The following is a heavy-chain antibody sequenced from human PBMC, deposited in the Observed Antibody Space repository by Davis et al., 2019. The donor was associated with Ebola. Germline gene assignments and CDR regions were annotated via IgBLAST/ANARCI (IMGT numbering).Heavy chain of an antibody. CDR3: AKGGYCSSTSCYGGRDGMDV. J-gene: IGHJ6*02. D-gene: IGHD2-2*01. CDR2: ISYDGSNK. CDR1: GFTFSSYA. V-gene: IGHV3-30-3*02. Sequence: GGSLRLSCAASGFTFSSYAMHWVRQAPGKGLEWVAVISYDGSNKYYADSVKGRFTISRDNSKNTLYLQMNSLRAEDTAVYFCAKGGYCSSTSCYGGRDGMDVWGQGTTVTVSS.